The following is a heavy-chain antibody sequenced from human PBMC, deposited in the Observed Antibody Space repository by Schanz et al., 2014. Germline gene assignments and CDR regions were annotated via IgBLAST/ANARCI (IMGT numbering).Heavy chain of an antibody. V-gene: IGHV3-21*01. CDR2: ISSSSSYI. D-gene: IGHD2-21*02. CDR3: ARPSDSSWYMDV. Sequence: EVQLVESGGGLVKPGGSLRLSCAASGFTVSSNYMNWVRQAPGKGLEWVSSISSSSSYISYADSVKGRFTISRDNAKNSLYLQMNSLRAEDTAVYYCARPSDSSWYMDVWGKGTTVTVSS. J-gene: IGHJ6*03. CDR1: GFTVSSNY.